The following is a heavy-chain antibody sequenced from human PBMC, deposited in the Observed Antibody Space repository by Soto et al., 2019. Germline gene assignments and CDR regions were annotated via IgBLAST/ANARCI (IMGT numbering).Heavy chain of an antibody. Sequence: KSGPTLVNPTQTLTLTCTFSGFSLTSSGVGVGWIRQPPGKALEWLALIYWDDDKIYTPSLKTRLTITKDTSKNQVVLTMANMDPVDTATYYCGHRPGRGVVDYWGQGTLVTVSS. D-gene: IGHD3-10*01. CDR3: GHRPGRGVVDY. CDR1: GFSLTSSGVG. J-gene: IGHJ4*02. V-gene: IGHV2-5*02. CDR2: IYWDDDK.